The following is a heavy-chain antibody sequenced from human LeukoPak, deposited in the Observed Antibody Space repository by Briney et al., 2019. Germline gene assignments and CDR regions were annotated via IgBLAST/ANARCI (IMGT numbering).Heavy chain of an antibody. CDR1: GFTFDDYA. D-gene: IGHD3-10*01. J-gene: IGHJ4*02. V-gene: IGHV3-43*02. CDR3: AKDMGGFGELDYDY. CDR2: SSGDGGST. Sequence: GGSLRLSCAASGFTFDDYAMHWVRQAPGKRLEWVSLSSGDGGSTYYADSLKGRFTISRDNSKNSLYLQMNSLRTEDTALYYCAKDMGGFGELDYDYWGQGILVTV.